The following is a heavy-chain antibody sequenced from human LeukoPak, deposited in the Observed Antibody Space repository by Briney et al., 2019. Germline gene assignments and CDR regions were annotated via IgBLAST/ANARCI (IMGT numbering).Heavy chain of an antibody. CDR3: ARDFPDHGEVGPTYCGGDCYYPDY. D-gene: IGHD2-21*02. Sequence: ASVKLSCKASGYTFTSYYMHWVRQAPGQGLEWMGIINPSGGSTSYAQKFQGRVTMTRDTSTSTVYMELSSLRSEDTAVYYCARDFPDHGEVGPTYCGGDCYYPDYWGQGTLVTVSS. J-gene: IGHJ4*02. CDR1: GYTFTSYY. CDR2: INPSGGST. V-gene: IGHV1-46*01.